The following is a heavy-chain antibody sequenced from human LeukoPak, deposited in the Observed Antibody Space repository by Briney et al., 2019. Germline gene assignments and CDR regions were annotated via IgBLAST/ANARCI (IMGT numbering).Heavy chain of an antibody. Sequence: SETLSLTCTVSGGSISSSSYYWGWIRQPPGKGLEWIGSIYYSGNTYYNPSLKSRVTISVDTSKNQFSLKLSSVTAADTAVYYCAQMRVTRAGYFDYWGQGTLVTVSS. D-gene: IGHD5-18*01. J-gene: IGHJ4*02. CDR1: GGSISSSSYY. V-gene: IGHV4-39*01. CDR2: IYYSGNT. CDR3: AQMRVTRAGYFDY.